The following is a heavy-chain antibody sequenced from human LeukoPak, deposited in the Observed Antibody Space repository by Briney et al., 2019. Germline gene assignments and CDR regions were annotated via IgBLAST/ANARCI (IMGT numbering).Heavy chain of an antibody. CDR3: TTDSVV. V-gene: IGHV3-15*01. CDR2: TKSKTDGGTT. Sequence: GRSLRLSCAASGFTFSVVGMHWVRQAPGKGLEWVGRTKSKTDGGTTDYAAPVKGRFSISRDDSKNTLYLQMNSLKTEDTAVYYCTTDSVVWGQGTLVTVSS. D-gene: IGHD2-15*01. CDR1: GFTFSVVG. J-gene: IGHJ4*02.